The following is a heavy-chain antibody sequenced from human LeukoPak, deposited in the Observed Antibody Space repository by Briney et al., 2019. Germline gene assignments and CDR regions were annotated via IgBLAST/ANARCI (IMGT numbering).Heavy chain of an antibody. J-gene: IGHJ3*02. Sequence: GGSLRLSCAASGFTFGSYEMNWVRQAPGKGLEWVSYISSSGSTIYYADSVKGRFTISRDNAKNSLYLQMNSLRAEDTAVYYCARDNDAFDIWGQGTMVTVSS. CDR2: ISSSGSTI. CDR1: GFTFGSYE. CDR3: ARDNDAFDI. V-gene: IGHV3-48*03.